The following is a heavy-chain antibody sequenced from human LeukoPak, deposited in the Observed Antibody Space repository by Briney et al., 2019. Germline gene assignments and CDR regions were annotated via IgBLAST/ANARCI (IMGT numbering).Heavy chain of an antibody. CDR1: GVTFSSYS. J-gene: IGHJ3*02. Sequence: RGSLRVSCAAPGVTFSSYSMSCVRQAPGKGLEWVSYISSTSGPIYYAESVKGRFTITRDNAKNSLFLQMNSLRAEDTAVYYCAREGYAFDIWGQGTVVTVSS. CDR2: ISSTSGPI. V-gene: IGHV3-48*04. CDR3: AREGYAFDI.